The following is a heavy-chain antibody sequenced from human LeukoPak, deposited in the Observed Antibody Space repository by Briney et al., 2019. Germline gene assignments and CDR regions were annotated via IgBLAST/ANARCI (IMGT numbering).Heavy chain of an antibody. CDR1: GFTFSSYW. Sequence: GGSLRLSCAASGFTFSSYWMHWVRQVPGKGLVWVSRINTDGTSTNYADSVKGRFTISRDNAKNTLYLQIYSLKADDTAVYYCARAADSSGYLDYWGQGTLVTVSS. J-gene: IGHJ4*02. D-gene: IGHD3-22*01. V-gene: IGHV3-74*01. CDR2: INTDGTST. CDR3: ARAADSSGYLDY.